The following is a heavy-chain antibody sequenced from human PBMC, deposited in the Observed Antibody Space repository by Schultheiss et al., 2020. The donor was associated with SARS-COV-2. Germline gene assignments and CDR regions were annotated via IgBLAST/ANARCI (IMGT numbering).Heavy chain of an antibody. Sequence: ASVKVSCKGSGYSFTSYGISWVRQAPGQGLEWMGWISAYNGNTNYAQKLQGRVTMTTDTSTSTAYMELRSLRSDDTAVYYCARIYSLDYYYYYGMDVWGQGTTVTVSS. V-gene: IGHV1-18*01. CDR2: ISAYNGNT. J-gene: IGHJ6*02. CDR1: GYSFTSYG. D-gene: IGHD2-15*01. CDR3: ARIYSLDYYYYYGMDV.